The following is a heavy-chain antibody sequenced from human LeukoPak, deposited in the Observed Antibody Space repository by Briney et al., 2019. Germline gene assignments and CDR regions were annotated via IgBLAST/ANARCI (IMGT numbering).Heavy chain of an antibody. CDR3: ARVGGHSGTYYDGFDI. V-gene: IGHV6-1*01. D-gene: IGHD1-26*01. CDR1: GDSVSSNSAT. CDR2: TYSRSKWYN. J-gene: IGHJ3*02. Sequence: SQTLSLTCAISGDSVSSNSATWNWIRQSPSRGLEWLGRTYSRSKWYNEYAVSVRSRITINPDTSKNQFSLQLNSVTPEDTAVYYCARVGGHSGTYYDGFDIWGRGTMVTVSS.